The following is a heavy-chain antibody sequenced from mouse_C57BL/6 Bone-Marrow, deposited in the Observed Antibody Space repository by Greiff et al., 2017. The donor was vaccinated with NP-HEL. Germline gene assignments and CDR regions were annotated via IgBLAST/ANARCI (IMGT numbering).Heavy chain of an antibody. CDR2: IFPGSGST. CDR1: GYTFTDYY. D-gene: IGHD1-1*01. Sequence: VQLVESGPELVKPGASVRISCKASGYTFTDYYINWVKQRPGQGLEWIGWIFPGSGSTYYNEKFKGKATLTVDKSSSTAYMLLSSLTSEDSAVYFCARYGTTVVDYAMDYWGQGTSVTVSS. CDR3: ARYGTTVVDYAMDY. V-gene: IGHV1-75*01. J-gene: IGHJ4*01.